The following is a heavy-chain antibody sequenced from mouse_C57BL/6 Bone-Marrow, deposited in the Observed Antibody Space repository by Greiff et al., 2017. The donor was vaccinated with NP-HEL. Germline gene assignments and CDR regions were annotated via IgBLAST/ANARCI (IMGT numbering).Heavy chain of an antibody. Sequence: VQLQQSGPELVKPGASVKISCKASGYTFTDYYMNWVKQSHGKSLEWIGDINPNNGGTSYNQKFKGKATLTVDKSSSTAYMELRSLTSEDSAVYYCARYPLYYGSSFFAYWGQGTLVTVSA. V-gene: IGHV1-26*01. CDR2: INPNNGGT. CDR3: ARYPLYYGSSFFAY. J-gene: IGHJ3*01. D-gene: IGHD1-1*01. CDR1: GYTFTDYY.